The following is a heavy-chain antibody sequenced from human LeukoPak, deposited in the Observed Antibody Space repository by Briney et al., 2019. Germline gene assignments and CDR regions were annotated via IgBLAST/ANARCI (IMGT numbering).Heavy chain of an antibody. V-gene: IGHV4-31*03. D-gene: IGHD1-26*01. CDR2: IYYSGSP. Sequence: SQTLSLTCTVSGGSITSGVYYWSWIRQHPGKGLEGIGYIYYSGSPYYNPSLNSRVTISVETSKNQFSLKLSFVTGEDTAVYHCARYPFDYWGQGTLVTVSS. J-gene: IGHJ4*02. CDR1: GGSITSGVYY. CDR3: ARYPFDY.